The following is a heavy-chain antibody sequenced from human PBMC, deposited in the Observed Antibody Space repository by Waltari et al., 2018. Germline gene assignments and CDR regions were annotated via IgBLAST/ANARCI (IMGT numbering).Heavy chain of an antibody. CDR2: ISSDAGTT. J-gene: IGHJ6*02. CDR1: GYMFNSYA. CDR3: AREKSFFGMDV. Sequence: EVQLVESGGRLVQPGGSLRISCFGSGYMFNSYAMNWVRQAPGKGLEWVSYISSDAGTTYYAPSVKGRLTIARDNGRNSLYLQMNSLRGDDTATYYCAREKSFFGMDVWGQGPRSPSP. V-gene: IGHV3-48*01.